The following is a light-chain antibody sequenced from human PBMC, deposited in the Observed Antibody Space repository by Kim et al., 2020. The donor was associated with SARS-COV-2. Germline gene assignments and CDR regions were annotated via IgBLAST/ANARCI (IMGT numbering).Light chain of an antibody. V-gene: IGKV3-20*01. CDR2: GAS. CDR3: QQYSISPWT. J-gene: IGKJ1*01. CDR1: QSVSSSY. Sequence: EIVLTQSPGTLSLSPGERATLSCRASQSVSSSYLAWYQQKPGQAPRLLIYGASSRATGIPDRFSGSGSGTDLTLTISRLEPEDFAVYYCQQYSISPWTFGQGTKVDIK.